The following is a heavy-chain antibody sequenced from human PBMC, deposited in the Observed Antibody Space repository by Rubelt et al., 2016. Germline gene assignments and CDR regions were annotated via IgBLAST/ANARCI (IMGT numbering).Heavy chain of an antibody. CDR2: SDHSGST. J-gene: IGHJ5*02. D-gene: IGHD3-16*01. Sequence: QVQLQQWGAGLLKPSETLSLTCRVYGGSFNDYYWSWIRQPSGEGLEWIGESDHSGSTNYNPALKSRLTISLDTSRNLFSLVSSSVTAADTAVYYWARGAVEFGAKTLDTWGQGTLVTVSS. CDR1: GGSFNDYY. CDR3: ARGAVEFGAKTLDT. V-gene: IGHV4-34*01.